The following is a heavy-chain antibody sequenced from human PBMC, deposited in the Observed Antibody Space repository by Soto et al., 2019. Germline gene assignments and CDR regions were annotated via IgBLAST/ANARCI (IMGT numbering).Heavy chain of an antibody. CDR1: GGSISNYY. CDR2: VYYSGGA. Sequence: SETLSLTCTVSGGSISNYYWSWIRQPPGKGLEFIGSVYYSGGAYYNPSLESRVTVSVVPSKNQFSLRLNSVTAADTAVYYCGRVVEGATRHTDFDSWGPGTLVTV. D-gene: IGHD2-15*01. J-gene: IGHJ4*02. V-gene: IGHV4-59*04. CDR3: GRVVEGATRHTDFDS.